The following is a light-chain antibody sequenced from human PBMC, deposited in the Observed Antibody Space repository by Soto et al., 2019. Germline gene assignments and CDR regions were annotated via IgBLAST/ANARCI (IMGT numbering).Light chain of an antibody. V-gene: IGKV1-17*01. CDR2: TAS. J-gene: IGKJ4*01. CDR1: QGIRND. CDR3: LQNNSYHTT. Sequence: DIQMTQSPSSLSASVGDRVTITCRASQGIRNDLGWYQQKPGKAPKRLIYTASSLQSGIPSRFSGSGSGTAFTLTLSSLQPEDSAPYYWLQNNSYHTTFGGGPKVEIK.